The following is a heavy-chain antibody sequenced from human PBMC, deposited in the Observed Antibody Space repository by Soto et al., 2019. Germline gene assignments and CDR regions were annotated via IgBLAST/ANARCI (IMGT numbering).Heavy chain of an antibody. Sequence: VAGFSSGDLGCCCICHRQPPGKGLEWIGYIYYSGSTYYNPSLKSRVTISVDTSKNQFSLKLSSVTAADTAVYYCARERHYGGMDVRGQATTVNGS. D-gene: IGHD3-10*01. CDR3: ARERHYGGMDV. CDR2: IYYSGST. J-gene: IGHJ6*02. CDR1: GFSSGDLGCC. V-gene: IGHV4-30-4*08.